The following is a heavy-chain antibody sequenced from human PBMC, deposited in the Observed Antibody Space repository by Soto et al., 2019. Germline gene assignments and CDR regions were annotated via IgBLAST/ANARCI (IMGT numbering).Heavy chain of an antibody. J-gene: IGHJ6*02. CDR3: TTDPFNYDSSGYWVEGYGMDV. D-gene: IGHD3-22*01. CDR1: GYSFTSYW. V-gene: IGHV5-10-1*01. Sequence: GESLKISCKGSGYSFTSYWISWVRQMPGKGLEWIGRIDPSDSYTNYGPSFQGHVTISADRSISTAYLQWSSLKASDTAVYYCTTDPFNYDSSGYWVEGYGMDVWGQGTTVTVSS. CDR2: IDPSDSYT.